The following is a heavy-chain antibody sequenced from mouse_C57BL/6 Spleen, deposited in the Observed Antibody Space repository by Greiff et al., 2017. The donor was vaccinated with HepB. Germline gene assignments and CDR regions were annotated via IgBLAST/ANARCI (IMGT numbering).Heavy chain of an antibody. Sequence: VQLQQSGPELVKPGASVKISCKASGYSFTGYYMNWVKQSPEKSLEWIGEINPSTGGTTYNQKFKAKATLTVDKSSSTAYMQLKSLTSEDSAVYYCARWGSSPPFDVWGTGTTVTVSS. V-gene: IGHV1-42*01. CDR2: INPSTGGT. D-gene: IGHD1-1*01. CDR1: GYSFTGYY. J-gene: IGHJ1*03. CDR3: ARWGSSPPFDV.